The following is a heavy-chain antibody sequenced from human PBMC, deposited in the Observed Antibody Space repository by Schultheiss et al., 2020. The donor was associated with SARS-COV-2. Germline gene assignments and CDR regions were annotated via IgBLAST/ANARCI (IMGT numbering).Heavy chain of an antibody. CDR3: ARKHTSGWLFDS. CDR1: GFTFSNYA. J-gene: IGHJ4*02. V-gene: IGHV3-11*01. Sequence: GESLKISCAASGFTFSNYAMSWVRQAPGRGLEWVSSISGSGSTIYYADSVKGRFTISRDNAKNSLYLQMNSLRVEDTAFYYCARKHTSGWLFDSWGQGTLVTVSS. CDR2: ISGSGSTI. D-gene: IGHD6-19*01.